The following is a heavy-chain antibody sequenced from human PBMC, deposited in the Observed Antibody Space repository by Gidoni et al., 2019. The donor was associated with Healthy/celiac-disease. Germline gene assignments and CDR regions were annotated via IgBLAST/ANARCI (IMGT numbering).Heavy chain of an antibody. J-gene: IGHJ5*02. Sequence: QVQLQESGPGLVKPSETLSLPCTVSGGSISSYYWSWIRQPPGKGLEWIGYIYYSGSTHYNPSLKSRVTISVDTSKNQFSLKLSSVTAADTAVYYCARELSYYDILTGYYKEAWFDPWGQGTLVTVSS. CDR1: GGSISSYY. CDR2: IYYSGST. V-gene: IGHV4-59*01. D-gene: IGHD3-9*01. CDR3: ARELSYYDILTGYYKEAWFDP.